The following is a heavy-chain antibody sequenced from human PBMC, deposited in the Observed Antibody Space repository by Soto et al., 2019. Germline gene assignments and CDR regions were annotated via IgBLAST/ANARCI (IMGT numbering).Heavy chain of an antibody. CDR2: ISWNSGSI. CDR3: AKDSAYYYYYMDV. Sequence: GGSLRLSCAASGFTFDDYAMHWVRQAPGKGLEWVSGISWNSGSIGYADSVKGRFTISRDNAKNSLYLQMNSLRAEDTALYYCAKDSAYYYYYMDVWGKGTTVTVS. CDR1: GFTFDDYA. J-gene: IGHJ6*03. V-gene: IGHV3-9*01.